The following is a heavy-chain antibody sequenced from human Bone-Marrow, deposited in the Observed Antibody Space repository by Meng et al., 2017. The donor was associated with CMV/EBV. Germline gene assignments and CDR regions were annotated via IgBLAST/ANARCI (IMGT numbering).Heavy chain of an antibody. J-gene: IGHJ4*02. D-gene: IGHD6-19*01. CDR2: ISYDGSSK. CDR1: GFTFSSYE. Sequence: GESLKISCAASGFTFSSYEMNWVRQAPGKGLEWVAVISYDGSSKYYADSVRGRFTISRDNSKNTLYLQMNSLRAEDTAVYYCATGAVAGICGYWGQGTLVTVSS. CDR3: ATGAVAGICGY. V-gene: IGHV3-30*04.